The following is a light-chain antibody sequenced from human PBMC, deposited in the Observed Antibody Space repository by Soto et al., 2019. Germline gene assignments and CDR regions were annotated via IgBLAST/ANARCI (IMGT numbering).Light chain of an antibody. J-gene: IGKJ5*01. CDR2: GAS. V-gene: IGKV3-15*01. Sequence: IVMTQSPGTLSVSPGERATLSCRASQTVSRHLAWYQQKPGQAPRLIIFGASTRATGIPDRFSGSGSGTDFTLTISSLQSEDFAVYYCQQYNTWPLITFGPGTRLDIK. CDR1: QTVSRH. CDR3: QQYNTWPLIT.